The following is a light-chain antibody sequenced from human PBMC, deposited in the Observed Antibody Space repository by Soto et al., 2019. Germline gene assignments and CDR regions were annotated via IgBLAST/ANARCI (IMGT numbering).Light chain of an antibody. Sequence: QSVLTQPASVSGSPGQSITISCTGTSSDVGSYNLVSWYQQHPGKAPKLLIYEVGTWASGTSNRFSGSKSDNTASLTISGLQAEDEAEYYCCSYSGSNTLVIFGGGTQLTVL. CDR3: CSYSGSNTLVI. CDR2: EVG. J-gene: IGLJ2*01. V-gene: IGLV2-23*02. CDR1: SSDVGSYNL.